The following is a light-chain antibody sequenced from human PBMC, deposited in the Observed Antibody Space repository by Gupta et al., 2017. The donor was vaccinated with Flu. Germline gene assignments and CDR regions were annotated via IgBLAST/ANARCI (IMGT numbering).Light chain of an antibody. Sequence: TITCTGSSSNIGAGYDVHWYQQLPGTAPKLLIYGNSNRPSGVPDRFSGSKSGTSASLAITGLQAEDEADYYCQSYDSSLSALLVFGGGTKLTVL. CDR1: SSNIGAGYD. J-gene: IGLJ3*02. CDR3: QSYDSSLSALLV. V-gene: IGLV1-40*01. CDR2: GNS.